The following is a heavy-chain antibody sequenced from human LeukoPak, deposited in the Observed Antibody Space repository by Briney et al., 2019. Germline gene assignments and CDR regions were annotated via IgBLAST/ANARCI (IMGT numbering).Heavy chain of an antibody. CDR1: GFTSTDYY. J-gene: IGHJ6*02. V-gene: IGHV3-11*01. Sequence: PGGSLRLSCAASGFTSTDYYMSWIRHAPGKGLEWVSYISSSGSNIYYTDSVKGRFTISRDKAKNSLYLQMNSLRAEDTAVYYCARDLSDYVWGSYREDYGMDVWGQGTTVTVSS. CDR3: ARDLSDYVWGSYREDYGMDV. CDR2: ISSSGSNI. D-gene: IGHD3-16*02.